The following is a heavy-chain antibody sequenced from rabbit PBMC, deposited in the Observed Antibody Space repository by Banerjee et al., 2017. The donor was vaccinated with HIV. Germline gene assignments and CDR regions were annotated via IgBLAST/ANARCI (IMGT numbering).Heavy chain of an antibody. D-gene: IGHD7-1*01. J-gene: IGHJ4*01. V-gene: IGHV1S45*01. CDR1: GLDFSSSYY. Sequence: QEQLVEYGGDLVQPEGSLTLTCTASGLDFSSSYYMCWVRQAPGKGLEWIACIYSGSDGHTYYASWAKGRFTISRTSSTTVTLQMTVLTAADTATYFCASSTGYPYYFNFWGPGTLRHRL. CDR3: ASSTGYPYYFNF. CDR2: IYSGSDGHT.